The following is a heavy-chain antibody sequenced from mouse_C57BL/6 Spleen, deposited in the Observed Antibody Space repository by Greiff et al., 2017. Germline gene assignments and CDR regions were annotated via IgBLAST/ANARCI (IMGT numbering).Heavy chain of an antibody. J-gene: IGHJ2*01. D-gene: IGHD4-1*01. CDR1: GYTFTSYW. Sequence: VQLQQPGAELVMPGASVKLSCKASGYTFTSYWMPWVKQRPGQGLEWIGEIDPSDSYTNYNQKFKGKSTLTVDKSSSTAYMHLRSLTSEDSAVYYCARQLTWTGDYWGQGTTLTVSS. CDR2: IDPSDSYT. CDR3: ARQLTWTGDY. V-gene: IGHV1-69*01.